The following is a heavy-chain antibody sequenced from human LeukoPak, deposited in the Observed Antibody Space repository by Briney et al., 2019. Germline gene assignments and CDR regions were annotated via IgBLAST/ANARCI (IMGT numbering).Heavy chain of an antibody. D-gene: IGHD3-22*01. CDR2: ISGSGGST. J-gene: IGHJ4*02. CDR3: AKKSSHYYDSSGYLDY. V-gene: IGHV3-23*01. Sequence: GGSLRLSCAASGFTFSSYAMSWVRQAPGKGLEWVSAISGSGGSTYYADSVKGRFTISRDNSKNTLYLQMNSLRADDTAVYYCAKKSSHYYDSSGYLDYWGQGTLVTVSS. CDR1: GFTFSSYA.